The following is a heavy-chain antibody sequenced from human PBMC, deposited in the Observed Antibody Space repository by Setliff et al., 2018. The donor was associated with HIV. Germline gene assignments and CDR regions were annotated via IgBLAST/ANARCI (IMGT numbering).Heavy chain of an antibody. CDR2: IIPAFGTA. CDR3: ARDGLLVAGIRFDY. CDR1: GGTFSSYA. V-gene: IGHV1-69*05. Sequence: SVKVSCKTSGGTFSSYAVSWVRQAPGQGLEWMGGIIPAFGTANYAQKFQGRVTITTDESTSTAYMELSGLRSEDTAVYFCARDGLLVAGIRFDYWGQGTLVTVS. D-gene: IGHD6-19*01. J-gene: IGHJ4*01.